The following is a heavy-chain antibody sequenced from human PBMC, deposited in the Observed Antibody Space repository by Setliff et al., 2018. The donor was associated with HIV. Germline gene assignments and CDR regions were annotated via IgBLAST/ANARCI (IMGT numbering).Heavy chain of an antibody. J-gene: IGHJ5*01. CDR3: ARGFEGYCSGASCHWFDS. CDR1: GGSLTDYD. V-gene: IGHV4-34*01. CDR2: ISHSGRT. Sequence: ETLSLTCAVYGGSLTDYDWTWIRQTPAKGLEWIGEISHSGRTNYNPSLKTRLIISRDTSKNQFSLGLSSATVADTAIYYCARGFEGYCSGASCHWFDSWGQGTQVTVSS. D-gene: IGHD2-15*01.